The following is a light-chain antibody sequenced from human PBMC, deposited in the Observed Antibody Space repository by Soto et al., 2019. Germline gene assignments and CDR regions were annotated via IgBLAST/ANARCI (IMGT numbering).Light chain of an antibody. Sequence: DIRMTQSPSSLSASVGDRVTIACRASQSIDTHLNWYQQHPGKAPNALIYEASNLQSGVPSRFSGSGSGTEFTLTISSLQPDDFATYYCQHYNSYSEAFGQGTKVDI. V-gene: IGKV1-16*01. CDR3: QHYNSYSEA. J-gene: IGKJ1*01. CDR1: QSIDTH. CDR2: EAS.